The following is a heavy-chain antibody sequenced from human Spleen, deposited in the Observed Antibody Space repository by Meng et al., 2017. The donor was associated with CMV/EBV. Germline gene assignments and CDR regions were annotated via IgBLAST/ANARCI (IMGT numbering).Heavy chain of an antibody. CDR3: ARGVYGSGTFDY. Sequence: QVQLQESGPGLVKPSQTLSLTCTVSGGSISSGGYYWSWIRQHPGKGLEWIGYIYYSGSTHYNPSLKSRVTISVDTSKNQFSLKLSSVTAADTAVYYCARGVYGSGTFDYWGQGTLVTVSS. V-gene: IGHV4-31*03. CDR2: IYYSGST. J-gene: IGHJ4*02. CDR1: GGSISSGGYY. D-gene: IGHD3-10*01.